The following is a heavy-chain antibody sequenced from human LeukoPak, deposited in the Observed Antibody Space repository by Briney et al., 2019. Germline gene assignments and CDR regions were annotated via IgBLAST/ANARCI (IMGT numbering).Heavy chain of an antibody. V-gene: IGHV1-24*01. D-gene: IGHD6-6*01. Sequence: ASVRISCKISGHALIDLAMHWVRQAPGKGLEWMGGFDPEDGDTLYAQKFQGRVTMTEDTSTDTAYMELTSLTSDDTAVYYCASPTSSLSFDHWGQGTLVTVSS. CDR3: ASPTSSLSFDH. CDR1: GHALIDLA. CDR2: FDPEDGDT. J-gene: IGHJ4*02.